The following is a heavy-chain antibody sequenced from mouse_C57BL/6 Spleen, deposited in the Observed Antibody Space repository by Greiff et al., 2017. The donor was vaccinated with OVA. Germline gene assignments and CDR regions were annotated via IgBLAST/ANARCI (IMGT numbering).Heavy chain of an antibody. D-gene: IGHD3-3*01. CDR3: ARRDLRGCDY. V-gene: IGHV1-54*01. J-gene: IGHJ2*01. Sequence: QVQLQQSGAELVRPGTSVKVSCKASGYAFTNYLIEWVKQRPGQGLEWIGVINPGSGGTNYNEKFKGKATLTADKSSSTAYMQLSSLTSEDSAVYVCARRDLRGCDYWGQGTTLTVSS. CDR1: GYAFTNYL. CDR2: INPGSGGT.